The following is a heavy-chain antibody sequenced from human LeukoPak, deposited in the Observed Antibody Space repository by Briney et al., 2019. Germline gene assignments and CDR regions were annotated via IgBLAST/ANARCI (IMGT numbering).Heavy chain of an antibody. CDR2: ISSSSSYI. Sequence: PGGSLRLSCAASGFTFSSYSMNWARQAPGKGLEWVSSISSSSSYIYYADSVKGPFTISRHNAKNSLYLQMNSLRAEDTAVYYCARDCGGSCYRRTSGKNDYWGQGTLVTVSS. CDR3: ARDCGGSCYRRTSGKNDY. CDR1: GFTFSSYS. V-gene: IGHV3-21*01. D-gene: IGHD2-15*01. J-gene: IGHJ4*02.